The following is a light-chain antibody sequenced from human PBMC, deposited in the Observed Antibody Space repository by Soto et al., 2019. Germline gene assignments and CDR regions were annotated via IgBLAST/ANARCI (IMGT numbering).Light chain of an antibody. CDR1: SGHSSNA. CDR2: LNSDGSH. V-gene: IGLV4-69*01. CDR3: QTWGTGIVV. J-gene: IGLJ2*01. Sequence: QLVLTQSPSASASLGASVKLTCTLSSGHSSNAIAWHQQQPEKGPRYLMKLNSDGSHSKGDGIPDRFSGSSSGAERYLTSSSLQSEDEADYYCQTWGTGIVVFGGGTKLTVL.